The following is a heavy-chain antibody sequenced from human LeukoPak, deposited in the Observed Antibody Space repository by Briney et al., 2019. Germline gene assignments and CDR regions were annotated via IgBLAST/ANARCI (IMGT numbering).Heavy chain of an antibody. CDR2: INDSGGNS. D-gene: IGHD6-25*01. J-gene: IGHJ4*02. CDR3: ATGYSSVVPFDY. CDR1: GFTFSSYS. Sequence: PGGSLRLSCAASGFTFSSYSMTWVRQAPGKGLEWVSGINDSGGNSYYADSVKGRFTISRDNSKNTLYLQMNSLRAEDTAVYYCATGYSSVVPFDYWGQGTLVTVSS. V-gene: IGHV3-23*01.